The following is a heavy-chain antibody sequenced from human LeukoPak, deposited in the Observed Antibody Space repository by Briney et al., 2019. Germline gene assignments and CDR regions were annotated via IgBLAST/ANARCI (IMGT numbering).Heavy chain of an antibody. CDR3: ARGQEGFDY. CDR2: IYPRDGST. CDR1: GYSFTNNY. V-gene: IGHV1-46*01. J-gene: IGHJ4*02. Sequence: ASVKVSCKASGYSFTNNYIHWVRQAPGQGLEWMGMIYPRDGSTSYAQRFQDRVTVTRDTSTSTVHMELSGLRAEDTALYYCARGQEGFDYWGQGTLVTVPS.